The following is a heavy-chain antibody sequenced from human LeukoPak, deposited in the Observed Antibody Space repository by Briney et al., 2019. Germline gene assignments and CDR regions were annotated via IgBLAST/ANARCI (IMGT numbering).Heavy chain of an antibody. Sequence: SETLSLTCTVSGGSISSSSYYWGWIRQPPGKGLEWIGSIYYSGSTYYNPCLNSRVTISVDTSKNQFSLKLSSVTAADTAVYYCARLRETEYYDYVWGSYFGWDYWGQGTLVTVSS. V-gene: IGHV4-39*07. CDR1: GGSISSSSYY. CDR3: ARLRETEYYDYVWGSYFGWDY. D-gene: IGHD3-16*01. J-gene: IGHJ4*02. CDR2: IYYSGST.